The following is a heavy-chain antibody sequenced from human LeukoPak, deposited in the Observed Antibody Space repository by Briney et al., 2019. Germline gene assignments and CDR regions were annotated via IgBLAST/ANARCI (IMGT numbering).Heavy chain of an antibody. CDR3: ARARYYGSGSYLPLDY. CDR2: IIPIFGTA. D-gene: IGHD3-10*01. CDR1: GYTFTGYY. Sequence: SVKVSCKASGYTFTGYYMHWVRQAPGQGLEWMGGIIPIFGTANYAQKFQGRVTITADESTSTAYMELSSLRSEDTAVYYCARARYYGSGSYLPLDYWGQGTLVTVSP. V-gene: IGHV1-69*13. J-gene: IGHJ4*02.